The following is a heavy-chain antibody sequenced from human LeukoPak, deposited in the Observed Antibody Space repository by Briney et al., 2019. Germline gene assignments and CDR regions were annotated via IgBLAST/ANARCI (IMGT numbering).Heavy chain of an antibody. V-gene: IGHV3-23*01. CDR3: AKGGSSWSHFDY. D-gene: IGHD6-13*01. Sequence: SGGSLRLSCAASGFTFSTYAFSWVRQAPGKGLEWVSVISGSGGGTYYADSVKGRFTISRDNSKNTLYLQMNSLRAEDTAVYYCAKGGSSWSHFDYWGQGTLVTVSS. CDR2: ISGSGGGT. J-gene: IGHJ4*02. CDR1: GFTFSTYA.